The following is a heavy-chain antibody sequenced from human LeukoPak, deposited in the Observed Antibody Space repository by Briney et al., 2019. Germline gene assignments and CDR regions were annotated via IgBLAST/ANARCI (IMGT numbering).Heavy chain of an antibody. Sequence: PGGSLRLSCAASGFTVSSNYMSWVRQAPGKGLEWVSVIYSGGSTYYADCGKGRFTISRDNSKNTAYLQMNSLRAEDTAVYYCAREKGYGYDYWGQGTLVTVSS. V-gene: IGHV3-66*02. CDR3: AREKGYGYDY. CDR2: IYSGGST. J-gene: IGHJ4*02. D-gene: IGHD5-18*01. CDR1: GFTVSSNY.